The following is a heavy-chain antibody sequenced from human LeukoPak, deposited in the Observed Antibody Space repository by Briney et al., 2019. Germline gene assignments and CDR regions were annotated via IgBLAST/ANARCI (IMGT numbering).Heavy chain of an antibody. J-gene: IGHJ4*02. CDR1: GFTFSSYA. D-gene: IGHD1-26*01. CDR3: AGDRATSYFDY. V-gene: IGHV3-23*01. Sequence: PGGSLRLSWAASGFTFSSYAMTWVRQAPGKGLEWVSAISTSGDSTYYADSVRGRFTISRDNSKNTLYLQMNSLRAEDTAVYYCAGDRATSYFDYWGQGALVTISS. CDR2: ISTSGDST.